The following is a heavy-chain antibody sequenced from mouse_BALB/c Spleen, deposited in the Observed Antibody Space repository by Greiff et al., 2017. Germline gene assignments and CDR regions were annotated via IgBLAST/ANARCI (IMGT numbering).Heavy chain of an antibody. D-gene: IGHD4-1*01. V-gene: IGHV1-31*01. Sequence: VQLQQSGPELVKPGASVKISCKASGYSFTGYYMHWVKQSHVKSLEWIGRINPYNGATSYNQNFKDKASLTVDKSSSTAYMELHSLTSEDSAVYYCARELGQGAWFAYWGQGTLVTVSA. CDR2: INPYNGAT. CDR3: ARELGQGAWFAY. CDR1: GYSFTGYY. J-gene: IGHJ3*01.